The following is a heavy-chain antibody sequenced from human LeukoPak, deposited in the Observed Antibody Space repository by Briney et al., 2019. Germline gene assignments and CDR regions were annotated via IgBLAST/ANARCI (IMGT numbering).Heavy chain of an antibody. CDR1: GVTFSSYA. Sequence: SVKVSCKASGVTFSSYAISWVRQAPGQGLEWMGGIIPIFGTANYAQKFQGRVTITTDESTSTAYVELSSLRSEDTAVYYCARGGESTAMARFDYWGQGTLVTVSS. J-gene: IGHJ4*02. CDR2: IIPIFGTA. V-gene: IGHV1-69*05. D-gene: IGHD5-18*01. CDR3: ARGGESTAMARFDY.